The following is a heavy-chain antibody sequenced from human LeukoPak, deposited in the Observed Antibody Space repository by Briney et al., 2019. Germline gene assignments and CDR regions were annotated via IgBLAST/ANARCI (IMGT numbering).Heavy chain of an antibody. D-gene: IGHD3-9*01. V-gene: IGHV3-30*19. CDR2: ISYDGSNK. Sequence: GGSLRLSCTASGFTFRSYGMHWVRQAPGKGLEWVAVISYDGSNKYYADSVKGRFTISRDNSKNTLYLQMNSLRAEDTAVYYCARTAGTILYYYGMDVWGQGTTVTVSS. J-gene: IGHJ6*02. CDR1: GFTFRSYG. CDR3: ARTAGTILYYYGMDV.